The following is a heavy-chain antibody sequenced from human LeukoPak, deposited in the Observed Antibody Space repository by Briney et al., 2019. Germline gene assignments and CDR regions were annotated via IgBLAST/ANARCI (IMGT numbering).Heavy chain of an antibody. V-gene: IGHV3-21*01. D-gene: IGHD2-15*01. CDR1: GFTFSSYA. CDR2: ISSSSNYI. CDR3: ARDRIEGATPDFDY. Sequence: PGGSLRLSCAASGFTFSSYAMSWVRQAPGKGLEWVSVISSSSNYIKYADSVKGRFTISRDNAKNSLYLQMNSLRAEDTAVYYCARDRIEGATPDFDYWGQGTLVTVSS. J-gene: IGHJ4*02.